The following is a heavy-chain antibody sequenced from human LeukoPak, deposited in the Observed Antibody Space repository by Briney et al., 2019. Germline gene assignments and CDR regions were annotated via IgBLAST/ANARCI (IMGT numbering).Heavy chain of an antibody. J-gene: IGHJ4*02. CDR3: ARDSRITGNPTTIDC. V-gene: IGHV3-21*01. Sequence: PGGSLRLSCAASGFTFSSYSMNWVRQAPGKGLEWVSSISSSSSYIYYADSVKGRFTISRDNAKNSLYLQMNSLRAEDTAVYYCARDSRITGNPTTIDCWGQGTLVTVSS. CDR2: ISSSSSYI. D-gene: IGHD1-20*01. CDR1: GFTFSSYS.